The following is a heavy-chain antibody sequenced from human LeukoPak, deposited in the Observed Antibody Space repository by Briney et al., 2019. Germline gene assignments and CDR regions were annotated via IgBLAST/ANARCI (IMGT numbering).Heavy chain of an antibody. J-gene: IGHJ3*02. CDR2: IKQDGSEK. V-gene: IGHV3-7*01. CDR1: GFTFSSYA. D-gene: IGHD3-10*01. Sequence: GGSLRLSCAASGFTFSSYAMSWVRQAPGKGLEWVANIKQDGSEKYYVDSVKGRFTISRDNAKNSLYLQMNSLRAEDTAVYYCARDVYGSGSYGSNDAFDIWGQGTMVTVSS. CDR3: ARDVYGSGSYGSNDAFDI.